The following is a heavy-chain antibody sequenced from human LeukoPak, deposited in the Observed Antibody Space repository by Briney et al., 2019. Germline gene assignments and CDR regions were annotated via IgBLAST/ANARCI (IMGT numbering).Heavy chain of an antibody. J-gene: IGHJ4*02. CDR3: ARAEHSDYFNY. CDR2: TYYRSKWYN. Sequence: SQTLSLTCAISADSVSSNSADWNWIRQSRSRGLEWLGRTYYRSKWYNDYAVSVKSRITINPDTSKNQFSLQLNSVTPEDTAVYFCARAEHSDYFNYWGQGTLVTVSS. V-gene: IGHV6-1*01. CDR1: ADSVSSNSAD. D-gene: IGHD1/OR15-1a*01.